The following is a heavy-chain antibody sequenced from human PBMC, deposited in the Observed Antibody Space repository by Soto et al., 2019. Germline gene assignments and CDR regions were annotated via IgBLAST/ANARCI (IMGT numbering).Heavy chain of an antibody. V-gene: IGHV4-4*02. Sequence: QVLLQESGPGLVKPSGTLSLTCAVSGVSIGSHDWWTWVRQPPGKGLEWIGESHQSGNTNYNSSLESRVTISLDKSKNHFSLQLSSVTVADTAVYYCATRDTGRVYWGQGTLVTVSS. CDR3: ATRDTGRVY. CDR1: GVSIGSHDW. J-gene: IGHJ4*02. D-gene: IGHD5-18*01. CDR2: SHQSGNT.